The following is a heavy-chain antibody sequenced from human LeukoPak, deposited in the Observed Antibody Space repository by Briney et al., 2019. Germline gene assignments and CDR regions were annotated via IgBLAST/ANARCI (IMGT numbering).Heavy chain of an antibody. J-gene: IGHJ6*04. CDR3: ARDTVVVPAAILYYYGMDV. CDR2: TYYRSKWYN. CDR1: GDSVSSNSAA. V-gene: IGHV6-1*01. Sequence: SQTLSLTCAISGDSVSSNSAAWNWIRQSPSRGLEWLGRTYYRSKWYNDYAVSVKSRITINPDTSKNQFSLQLNSVTPEDTAVYYCARDTVVVPAAILYYYGMDVWGKGTTVTVSS. D-gene: IGHD2-2*01.